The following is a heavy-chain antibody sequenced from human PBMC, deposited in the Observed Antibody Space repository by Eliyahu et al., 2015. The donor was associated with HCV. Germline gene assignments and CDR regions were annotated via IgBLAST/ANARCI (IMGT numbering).Heavy chain of an antibody. CDR1: GFTFSVYW. D-gene: IGHD2-2*03. V-gene: IGHV3-7*01. CDR3: ARTPGYCSGTTCYASHYHYGMDV. CDR2: IKQDGSEK. Sequence: EVYLVESGGGLVQPGGSLRLSCAASGFTFSVYWMSWVRQAPGKGLEWVANIKQDGSEKNYVDSVKGRFTISRDNAKNSMYLQMNSLRAEDTAVYHCARTPGYCSGTTCYASHYHYGMDVWGQGTTVTVSS. J-gene: IGHJ6*02.